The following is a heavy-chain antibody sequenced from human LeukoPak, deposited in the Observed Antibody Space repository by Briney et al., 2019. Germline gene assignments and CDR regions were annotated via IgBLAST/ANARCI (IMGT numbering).Heavy chain of an antibody. D-gene: IGHD2-2*03. CDR1: GFTFSSYA. CDR3: AKGMDYYYMDV. CDR2: VYGGGDKT. Sequence: PGGSLRLSCAASGFTFSSYAMNWVRQAPGKGLEWVSVVYGGGDKTYYADCVKGRFSISRDNSKNTMYLQMNSLRVDDTAVYYCAKGMDYYYMDVWGKGTTVTVSS. V-gene: IGHV3-23*01. J-gene: IGHJ6*03.